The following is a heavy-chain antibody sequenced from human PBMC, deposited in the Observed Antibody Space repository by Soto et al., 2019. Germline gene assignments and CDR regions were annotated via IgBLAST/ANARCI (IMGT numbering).Heavy chain of an antibody. CDR3: AGAYCSGTTCYGLYGMDV. CDR1: GFSFTNYA. Sequence: GGSLRFSCAASGFSFTNYAMHWVRQASGKGLEWVSSMSGSGGGAYYADSVKGRFTISRDNSKNTLFLQMNSLRAEDTALYYCAGAYCSGTTCYGLYGMDVWGQGTTVTVSS. J-gene: IGHJ6*02. D-gene: IGHD2-2*01. V-gene: IGHV3-23*01. CDR2: MSGSGGGA.